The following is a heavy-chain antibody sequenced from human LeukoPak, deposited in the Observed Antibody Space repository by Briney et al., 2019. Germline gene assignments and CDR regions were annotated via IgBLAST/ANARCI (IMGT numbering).Heavy chain of an antibody. CDR2: INPHSGGT. V-gene: IGHV1-2*02. Sequence: ASVKVSCKASGYTFTDYYLYWVRQTPGQGLEWMGWINPHSGGTDYAPKFQGRVTLTRDTSSSTAYMELSRLISDDTATYYCARDLGFSSSWYYWGQGTLVTVSS. J-gene: IGHJ4*02. CDR1: GYTFTDYY. CDR3: ARDLGFSSSWYY. D-gene: IGHD6-13*01.